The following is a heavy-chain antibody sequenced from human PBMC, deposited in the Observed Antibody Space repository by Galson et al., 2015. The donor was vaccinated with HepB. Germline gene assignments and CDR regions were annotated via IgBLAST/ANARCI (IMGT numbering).Heavy chain of an antibody. CDR3: ARTSGCNYGDYYYYGMDV. J-gene: IGHJ6*02. V-gene: IGHV2-70*04. CDR2: IDWDVKK. CDR1: GFSLTTSAMR. D-gene: IGHD5-18*01. Sequence: PALVKPTQTLTLTCSCSGFSLTTSAMRVSWIRQPPGKALEWLARIDWDVKKFYTTSLRTRVTISKDPSKNQVVLTLTDMDPVDTDTYFCARTSGCNYGDYYYYGMDVWGQGTTVSVSS.